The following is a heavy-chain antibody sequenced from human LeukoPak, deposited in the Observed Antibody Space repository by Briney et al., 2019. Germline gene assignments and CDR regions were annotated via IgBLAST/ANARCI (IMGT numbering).Heavy chain of an antibody. Sequence: PSETLSLTCTVSGGSISSYYWSWIRQPAGKGLEWIGRIYTSGSTNNNPSLKSRVTMSVDTSKNQFSLKLSSVTAADTAVYYCARGGVYCGGDCYSGLSYGGQGTLVTVSS. CDR1: GGSISSYY. CDR2: IYTSGST. D-gene: IGHD2-21*02. J-gene: IGHJ4*02. V-gene: IGHV4-4*07. CDR3: ARGGVYCGGDCYSGLSY.